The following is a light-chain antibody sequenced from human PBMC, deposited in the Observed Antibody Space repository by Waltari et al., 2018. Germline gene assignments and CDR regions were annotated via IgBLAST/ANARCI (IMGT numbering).Light chain of an antibody. CDR1: QSVTNY. CDR2: YTS. CDR3: QQRRNRPLT. J-gene: IGKJ4*01. V-gene: IGKV3-11*01. Sequence: DIVLTQSPAILSLSPGERASLSCRASQSVTNYLAWYQQKPGQALRLLIYYTSNRATGIPARFSGSGFGTDFTLSISSLEPEDFAVYYWQQRRNRPLTFGGGTKVEIK.